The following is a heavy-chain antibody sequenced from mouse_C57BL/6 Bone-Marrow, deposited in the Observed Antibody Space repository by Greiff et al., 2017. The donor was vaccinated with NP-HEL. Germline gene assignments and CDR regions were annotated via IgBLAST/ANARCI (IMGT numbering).Heavy chain of an antibody. CDR3: AGHYGSSQGYWYFDV. CDR2: IDPSDSYT. CDR1: GYTFTSYW. J-gene: IGHJ1*03. Sequence: QVQLQQPGAELVMPGASVKLSCKASGYTFTSYWMHWVKQRPGQGLEWIGEIDPSDSYTNYNQKFKGKSTLTVDKSSSTAYMQLSSLTSEDSAVYYCAGHYGSSQGYWYFDVWGTGTTVTVSS. D-gene: IGHD1-1*01. V-gene: IGHV1-69*01.